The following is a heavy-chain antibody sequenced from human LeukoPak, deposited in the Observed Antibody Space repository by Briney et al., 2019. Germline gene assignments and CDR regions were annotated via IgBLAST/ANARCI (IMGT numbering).Heavy chain of an antibody. D-gene: IGHD3-9*01. CDR2: TSNSGSTK. J-gene: IGHJ4*02. CDR1: GFTFSDYY. V-gene: IGHV3-11*04. Sequence: GGSLRLSCTASGFTFSDYYMNWIRQAPGKGLEWVSYTSNSGSTKSYADSVEGRFTISRDNAKNSLYLQMNSLRAEDTAVYYCAREKKKPLRYFDWLLSNYFDYWGQGTLVTVSS. CDR3: AREKKKPLRYFDWLLSNYFDY.